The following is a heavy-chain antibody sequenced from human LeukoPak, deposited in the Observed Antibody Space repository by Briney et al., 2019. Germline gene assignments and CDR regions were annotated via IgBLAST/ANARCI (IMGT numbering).Heavy chain of an antibody. D-gene: IGHD3-16*01. CDR2: IYTSGST. CDR1: GGSISSYY. V-gene: IGHV4-4*07. Sequence: SSETLSLTCTASGGSISSYYWSWIRQPAGKGLEWIGRIYTSGSTNYNPSLKSRVTISVDKSKNQFSLKLSSVTAADTAVYYCARLITRMGAFDIWGQGTMVTVSS. J-gene: IGHJ3*02. CDR3: ARLITRMGAFDI.